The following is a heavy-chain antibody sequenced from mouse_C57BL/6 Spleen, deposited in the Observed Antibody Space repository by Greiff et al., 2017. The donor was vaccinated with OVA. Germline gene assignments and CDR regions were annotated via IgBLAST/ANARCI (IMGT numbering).Heavy chain of an antibody. D-gene: IGHD3-3*01. J-gene: IGHJ4*01. Sequence: VKVIESGPGLVQPSQSLSITCTVSGFSLTSYGVHWVRQSPGKGLEWLGVIWSGGSTDYNAAFISRLSISKDNSKSQVFFKMNSLQADDTAIYYCARNHKGVYYAMDYWGQGTSVTVSS. CDR1: GFSLTSYG. V-gene: IGHV2-2*01. CDR3: ARNHKGVYYAMDY. CDR2: IWSGGST.